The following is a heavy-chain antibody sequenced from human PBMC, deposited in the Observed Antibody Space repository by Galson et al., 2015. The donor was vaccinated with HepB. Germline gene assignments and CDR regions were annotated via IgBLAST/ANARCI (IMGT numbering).Heavy chain of an antibody. D-gene: IGHD1-20*01. CDR2: INRDGRST. J-gene: IGHJ4*02. Sequence: SLRLSCAASGFTFRHYWMHWVRQAPEKGLVWVSRINRDGRSTSYADSVKGRFTISRDNAKNTLYLQMNSLRAEDTAVYYCARYNWNDDHFDYWGQGTLVTVSS. CDR1: GFTFRHYW. V-gene: IGHV3-74*01. CDR3: ARYNWNDDHFDY.